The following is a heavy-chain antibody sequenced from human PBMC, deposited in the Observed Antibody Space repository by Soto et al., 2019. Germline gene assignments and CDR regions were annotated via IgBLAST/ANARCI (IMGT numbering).Heavy chain of an antibody. CDR1: GFTFSSYA. Sequence: GGSLRLSCAASGFTFSSYAMSWVRQAPGKGLEWVSTISGSGSSTYHADSVKGRFTISRDNSKNTLFLQMSSLRAEDTAVYYCAKDSPYSASYKEDAFDIWGQGSMVTVSS. V-gene: IGHV3-23*01. CDR3: AKDSPYSASYKEDAFDI. D-gene: IGHD1-26*01. CDR2: ISGSGSST. J-gene: IGHJ3*02.